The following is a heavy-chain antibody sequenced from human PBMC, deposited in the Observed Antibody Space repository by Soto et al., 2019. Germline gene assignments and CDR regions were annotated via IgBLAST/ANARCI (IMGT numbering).Heavy chain of an antibody. CDR2: ISYDGNNK. CDR1: GFVSNDYD. J-gene: IGHJ5*02. CDR3: SRGIKGGLDA. V-gene: IGHV3-30*03. Sequence: QVQLAETGGGVVQPGRSLRLSCATSGFVSNDYDIHWVRQAPGKGLAWLASISYDGNNKNYADSVKGRFTISRDNSKNTLSLQINSLGAEDTAIYYCSRGIKGGLDAWGPGTLVTVSS. D-gene: IGHD2-21*01.